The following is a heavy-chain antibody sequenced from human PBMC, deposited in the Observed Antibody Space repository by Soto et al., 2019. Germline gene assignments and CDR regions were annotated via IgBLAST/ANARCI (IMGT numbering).Heavy chain of an antibody. CDR1: GYPFGDYA. CDR2: IGPFEAPAP. V-gene: IGHV3-23*01. D-gene: IGHD1-20*01. Sequence: EVQLLESGGDLVHPGGTLILSCVGSGYPFGDYAMRWVRQAPGKGLERVSAIGPFEAPAPAYAASVKGRFTISRDNSRNILFLQMTNLRAGDTGVYYCAIEAIPYNGRDDAFDLCGQGTVGTVSS. CDR3: AIEAIPYNGRDDAFDL. J-gene: IGHJ3*01.